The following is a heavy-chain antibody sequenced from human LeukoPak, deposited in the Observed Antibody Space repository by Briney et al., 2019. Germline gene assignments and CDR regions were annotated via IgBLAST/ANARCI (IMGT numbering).Heavy chain of an antibody. CDR2: IKEYGSEK. Sequence: GGSLRLSCVGSGFTFSSYWMSWVRQAPGKGLEWVANIKEYGSEKYYVDSVKGRFTASRDDAKNSLYLQMTSLRAEDTAVYYCARHLVEGYTRKWFDLWGQGTLVTVSS. V-gene: IGHV3-7*01. CDR1: GFTFSSYW. D-gene: IGHD5-12*01. CDR3: ARHLVEGYTRKWFDL. J-gene: IGHJ5*02.